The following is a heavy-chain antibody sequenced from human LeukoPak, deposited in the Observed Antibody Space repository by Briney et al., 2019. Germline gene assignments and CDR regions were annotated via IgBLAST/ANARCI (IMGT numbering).Heavy chain of an antibody. J-gene: IGHJ5*02. CDR2: IYPSGST. CDR3: ARAYFSSWYMNWFDP. Sequence: SETLSLTCTVSGYSISSGYYWAWIRQPPGKGLEWIGSIYPSGSTYYYPSLKSRVTISLDTSKNQFSLKLSSVTAADTAVYYCARAYFSSWYMNWFDPWGQGTLVTVSS. CDR1: GYSISSGYY. D-gene: IGHD6-13*01. V-gene: IGHV4-38-2*02.